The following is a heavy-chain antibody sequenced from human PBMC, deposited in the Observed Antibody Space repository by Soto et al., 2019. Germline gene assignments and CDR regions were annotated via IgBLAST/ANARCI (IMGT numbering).Heavy chain of an antibody. J-gene: IGHJ6*02. CDR1: GGSISSYY. CDR2: IYTSGST. CDR3: ARDLLDTAMVYYYYGMDV. D-gene: IGHD5-18*01. Sequence: SETLSLTCTVSGGSISSYYWSWIRQPAGKGLEWIGRIYTSGSTNYAQKLQGRVTMTTDTSTSTAYMELRSLRSDDTAVYYCARDLLDTAMVYYYYGMDVWGQGTTVTVSS. V-gene: IGHV4-4*07.